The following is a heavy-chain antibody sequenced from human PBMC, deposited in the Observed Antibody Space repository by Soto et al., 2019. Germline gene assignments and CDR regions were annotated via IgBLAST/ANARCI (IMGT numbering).Heavy chain of an antibody. CDR1: GYSFTSYW. CDR3: ARSSIAVADQRTNYYYFNGMAI. D-gene: IGHD6-19*01. J-gene: IGHJ6*02. V-gene: IGHV5-10-1*01. Sequence: PGESLKISCKGSGYSFTSYWISWVRQMPGKGLEWMGRIDPSDSYTNYSPSFQGHVTISADKSISTAYLQWSSLKASDTAMYYCARSSIAVADQRTNYYYFNGMAIWGQCTTVIGS. CDR2: IDPSDSYT.